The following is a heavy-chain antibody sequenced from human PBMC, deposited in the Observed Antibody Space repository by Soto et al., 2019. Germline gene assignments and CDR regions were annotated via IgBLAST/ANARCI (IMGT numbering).Heavy chain of an antibody. CDR1: GGSISSGGYS. D-gene: IGHD3-22*01. J-gene: IGHJ6*02. CDR2: IYHSGST. V-gene: IGHV4-30-2*01. CDR3: ARGRNYYDSRGYRSVYYYYGMDV. Sequence: QLQLQESGSGLVKPSQTLSLTCAVSGGSISSGGYSWSWIRQPPGKGLEWIGYIYHSGSTYYNPSLKSRVTISVDRSKNQFSLKLSSVTAADTAVYYCARGRNYYDSRGYRSVYYYYGMDVWGQGTTVTVSS.